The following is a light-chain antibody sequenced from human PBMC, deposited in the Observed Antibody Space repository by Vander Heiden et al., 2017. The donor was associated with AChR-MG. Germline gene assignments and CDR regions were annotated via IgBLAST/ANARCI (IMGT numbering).Light chain of an antibody. CDR1: QGISSY. CDR3: QQRSNRPRT. V-gene: IGKV3-11*01. CDR2: DAS. J-gene: IGKJ1*01. Sequence: VFTQSPATLSLSPGERATLSCRASQGISSYLAWYQQKPGKAPRLLLYDASNRATGIPARFSGSGSGTDYTLTISSLEPEDFAVYYCQQRSNRPRTFGQGTKVEIK.